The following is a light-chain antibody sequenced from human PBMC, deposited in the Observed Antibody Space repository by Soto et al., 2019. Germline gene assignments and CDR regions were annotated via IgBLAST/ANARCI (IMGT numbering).Light chain of an antibody. CDR2: NTN. CDR3: VLYMGNGIGV. CDR1: SGSVSTSYY. Sequence: QTVVTQEPSFSVSPGRTVTLTCGLSSGSVSTSYYPSWYQQTPGQAPRTLIYNTNTRSSGVPDRFSGSILGNKAALTITGAQADDESDYYCVLYMGNGIGVFGGGTKLTVL. J-gene: IGLJ3*02. V-gene: IGLV8-61*01.